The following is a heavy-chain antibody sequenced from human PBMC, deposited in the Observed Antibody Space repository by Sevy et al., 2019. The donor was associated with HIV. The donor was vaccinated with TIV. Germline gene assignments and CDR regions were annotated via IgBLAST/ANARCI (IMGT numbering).Heavy chain of an antibody. CDR3: ARGTRQRFYGMDV. CDR1: GGSISSYY. D-gene: IGHD2-2*01. CDR2: IYYSGST. Sequence: SETLSLTCTVSGGSISSYYWSWIRQPPGKGLEWIGYIYYSGSTNYNPSLKSRVTISVDTSKNQFSLKLSSVTAADTAVYYCARGTRQRFYGMDVWGQGTTVTVSS. V-gene: IGHV4-59*01. J-gene: IGHJ6*02.